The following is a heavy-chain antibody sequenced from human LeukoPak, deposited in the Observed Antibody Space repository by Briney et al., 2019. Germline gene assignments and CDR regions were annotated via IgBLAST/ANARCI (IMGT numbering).Heavy chain of an antibody. D-gene: IGHD2-21*02. V-gene: IGHV3-23*01. CDR1: GFTFSDYA. CDR2: ISGGSSGST. CDR3: AKDHANTPVVTN. J-gene: IGHJ4*02. Sequence: PGGSLRLSCAASGFTFSDYAMSWVRQAPGKGLEWLSVISGGSSGSTYYADSVTGRFTVSRDNSKNTVDLQMNNPRVDDTAIYYCAKDHANTPVVTNWGQGILVSASS.